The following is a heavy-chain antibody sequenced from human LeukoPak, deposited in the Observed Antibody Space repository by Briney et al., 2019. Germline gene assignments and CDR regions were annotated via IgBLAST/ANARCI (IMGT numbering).Heavy chain of an antibody. J-gene: IGHJ6*02. D-gene: IGHD6-6*01. Sequence: GGSLRLSCAASGFTFSSYAMSWVRQAPGRGLEWVSAISGSGGSTYYADSVKGRFTISRDNSKNTLYLQMNSLRAEDTAVHYCAKGVGIAARTRYCYYGMDVWGQGTTVTVSS. CDR1: GFTFSSYA. CDR2: ISGSGGST. V-gene: IGHV3-23*01. CDR3: AKGVGIAARTRYCYYGMDV.